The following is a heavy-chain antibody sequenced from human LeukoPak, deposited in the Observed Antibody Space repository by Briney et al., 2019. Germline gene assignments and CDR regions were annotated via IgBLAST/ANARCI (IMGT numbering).Heavy chain of an antibody. CDR2: ISYGGDFK. CDR1: GFTFSSYS. Sequence: GGSLRLSCSASGFTFSSYSMTWVRQAPGKGFEWVSGISYGGDFKYYADSMKGRFTISRDDSKSTLYLQMNSLRAEDTAVYYCAKDSSNWYYMDVWGRGTTVTVS. D-gene: IGHD6-13*01. J-gene: IGHJ6*03. V-gene: IGHV3-23*01. CDR3: AKDSSNWYYMDV.